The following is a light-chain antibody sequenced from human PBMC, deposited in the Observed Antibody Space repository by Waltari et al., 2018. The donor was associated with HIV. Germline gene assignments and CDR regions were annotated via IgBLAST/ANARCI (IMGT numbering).Light chain of an antibody. CDR1: QSVKSK. Sequence: DIQMTQFPSSLSASVGDRVTITWRERQSVKSKVHWDEKKPGRAPKVLSYDASSLKKGVPARFRGSGSGTDFTLTIVSLQPDDFATYFCQQTYSHPLTFGPGTKVDVK. J-gene: IGKJ3*01. CDR2: DAS. V-gene: IGKV1-39*01. CDR3: QQTYSHPLT.